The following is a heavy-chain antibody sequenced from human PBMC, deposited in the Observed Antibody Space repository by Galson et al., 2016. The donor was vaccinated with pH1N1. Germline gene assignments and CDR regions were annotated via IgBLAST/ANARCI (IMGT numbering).Heavy chain of an antibody. CDR3: ARSYCSSTSCYGGSYYYYGMDV. Sequence: SVKVSCKASGYTFTSNAMNWVRQAPGQGLEWMGWINTNTGNPTYAQGFTGRFVFSLDTSVSMAYLQISSLKAEDTAVYYCARSYCSSTSCYGGSYYYYGMDVWGPGTTVTVSS. V-gene: IGHV7-4-1*04. CDR1: GYTFTSNA. CDR2: INTNTGNP. D-gene: IGHD2-2*01. J-gene: IGHJ6*02.